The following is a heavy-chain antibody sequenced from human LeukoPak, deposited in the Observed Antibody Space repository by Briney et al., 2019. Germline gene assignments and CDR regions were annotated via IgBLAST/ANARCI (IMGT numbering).Heavy chain of an antibody. J-gene: IGHJ6*02. CDR1: ESTFDHA. V-gene: IGHV3-9*01. Sequence: PRGSLRLSCTASESTFDHALHWVRQTQRKGLEWVSGIGWNSARTGYANSVRGRFTISRDNAKNSLYLQMNSLRAEDTALYYCGEDISAGGMDVWGQGTTVTVSS. CDR3: GEDISAGGMDV. D-gene: IGHD3-10*01. CDR2: IGWNSART.